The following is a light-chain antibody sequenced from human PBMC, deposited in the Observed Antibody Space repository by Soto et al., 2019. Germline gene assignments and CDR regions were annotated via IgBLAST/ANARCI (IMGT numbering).Light chain of an antibody. Sequence: DIQMTQSPSSVSASVGDIVTITCLASQGITNWLAWYQKKPGKDPKILIYAASGLPSGVPSRFSGSGSGTDFNLTISRLQTEDFATYYCQQANSFTLTFGGGTKVDIK. CDR1: QGITNW. CDR3: QQANSFTLT. V-gene: IGKV1-12*01. CDR2: AAS. J-gene: IGKJ4*01.